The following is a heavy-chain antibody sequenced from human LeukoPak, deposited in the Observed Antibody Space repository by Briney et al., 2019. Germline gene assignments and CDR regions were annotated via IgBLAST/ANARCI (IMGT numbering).Heavy chain of an antibody. Sequence: AASVKVSCKASGYIFANYYLHWVRQPPGQGLEWMGWLKPNSGGTNYAQNFQGRVTMARDTSISTAYMELSSLRLDDTAVYYCARECRDSTTCFGDYWGQGTLVAVSS. CDR2: LKPNSGGT. CDR1: GYIFANYY. CDR3: ARECRDSTTCFGDY. V-gene: IGHV1-2*02. J-gene: IGHJ4*02. D-gene: IGHD2-2*01.